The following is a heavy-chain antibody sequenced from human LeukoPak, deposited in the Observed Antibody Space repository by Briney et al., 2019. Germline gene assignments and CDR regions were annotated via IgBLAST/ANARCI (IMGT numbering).Heavy chain of an antibody. Sequence: PGRSLRLSCAASGFTFSSYAMHWVRQAPGKGLEWVAVISYDGSNKYYADSAKGRFTISRDNSKNTLYLQMNSLRAEDTAVYYCAREYYDILTGYYKGAFDIWGQGTMVTVSS. CDR1: GFTFSSYA. CDR3: AREYYDILTGYYKGAFDI. CDR2: ISYDGSNK. J-gene: IGHJ3*02. D-gene: IGHD3-9*01. V-gene: IGHV3-30*04.